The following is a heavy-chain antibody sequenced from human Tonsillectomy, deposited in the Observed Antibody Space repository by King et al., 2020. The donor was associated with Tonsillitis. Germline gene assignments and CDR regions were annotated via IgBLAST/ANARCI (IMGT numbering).Heavy chain of an antibody. J-gene: IGHJ4*02. D-gene: IGHD6-13*01. CDR3: ASGRMAAADTGLFDY. V-gene: IGHV1-2*04. CDR1: GYTFTDYY. Sequence: QLVQSGTEVKKPGASVKVSCKASGYTFTDYYMHWVRQAPGQGLEWMGWINPNSGGTTYAQKFQGWVTMTRDTSISTAYMELSRLTSDDTAVYYCASGRMAAADTGLFDYWGQGTLVIVSS. CDR2: INPNSGGT.